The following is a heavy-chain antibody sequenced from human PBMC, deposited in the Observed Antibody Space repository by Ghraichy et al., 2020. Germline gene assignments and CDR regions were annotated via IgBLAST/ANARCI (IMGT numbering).Heavy chain of an antibody. V-gene: IGHV3-30*18. CDR2: ISYDGSNK. Sequence: LSLTCAASGFTFSTYAMHWVRQAPGEGLEWVAGISYDGSNKYYADSVKGRFSISRANSKNTLYLQMNSLRLEDTAVYFCANGGFCGGDCYPGDFFGSPYFWGQGTLVIASS. J-gene: IGHJ4*02. CDR3: ANGGFCGGDCYPGDFFGSPYF. CDR1: GFTFSTYA. D-gene: IGHD2-21*02.